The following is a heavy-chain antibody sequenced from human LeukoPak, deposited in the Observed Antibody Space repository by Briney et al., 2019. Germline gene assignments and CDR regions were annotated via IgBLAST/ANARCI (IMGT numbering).Heavy chain of an antibody. J-gene: IGHJ4*02. CDR1: GGSISSGSYY. CDR3: AREVLWFGECYPEY. V-gene: IGHV4-61*02. D-gene: IGHD3-10*01. Sequence: PSQTLSLNCSVSGGSISSGSYYWSWIRQPAGKGLEWIGRIYTSGSTNYNPSLKSRVTISVDTSKNQFSLKLSSVTAADTAVYYCAREVLWFGECYPEYWGQGTLVTVSS. CDR2: IYTSGST.